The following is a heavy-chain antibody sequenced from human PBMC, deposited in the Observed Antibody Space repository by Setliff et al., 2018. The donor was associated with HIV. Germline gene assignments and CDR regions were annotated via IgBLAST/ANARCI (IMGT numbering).Heavy chain of an antibody. D-gene: IGHD4-17*01. Sequence: SETLSLTCTVSGGSINSYYWSWIRQPPEKGLEWIGYIYYSGNTDYNPSLKSRVTISVDTSKNQFSLKLTSVTAADTAVYYCARGGGPTVVSNFAYWGQGTLVTVSS. CDR1: GGSINSYY. CDR3: ARGGGPTVVSNFAY. J-gene: IGHJ4*02. CDR2: IYYSGNT. V-gene: IGHV4-59*03.